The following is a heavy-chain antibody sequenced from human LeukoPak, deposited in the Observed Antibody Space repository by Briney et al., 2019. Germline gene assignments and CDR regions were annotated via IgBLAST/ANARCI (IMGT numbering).Heavy chain of an antibody. V-gene: IGHV1-2*02. Sequence: GASVTVSCKASGYTFTDYYMHWVRQAPGQGLEWMGSINPNSDDTDYAQKFQGRVTMTRDSSINTAYMELSRLRAEDTAVYYCASSQRSGSYSRPDPHKAFDYWGQGTLVTVSS. CDR3: ASSQRSGSYSRPDPHKAFDY. CDR2: INPNSDDT. CDR1: GYTFTDYY. D-gene: IGHD3-10*01. J-gene: IGHJ4*02.